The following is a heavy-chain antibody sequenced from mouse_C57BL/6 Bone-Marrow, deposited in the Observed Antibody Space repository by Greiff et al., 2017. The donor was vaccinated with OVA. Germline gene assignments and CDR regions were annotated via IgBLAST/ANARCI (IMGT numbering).Heavy chain of an antibody. Sequence: QVQLKQSGAELARPGASVKLSCKASGYTFTSYGISWVKQRTGQGLEWIGEIYPRSGNTYYNEKFKGKATLTADKSSSTAYMELRSLTSEDSAVYFCARSGDYQAWFAYWGQGTLVTVSA. V-gene: IGHV1-81*01. J-gene: IGHJ3*01. CDR1: GYTFTSYG. CDR2: IYPRSGNT. CDR3: ARSGDYQAWFAY. D-gene: IGHD2-4*01.